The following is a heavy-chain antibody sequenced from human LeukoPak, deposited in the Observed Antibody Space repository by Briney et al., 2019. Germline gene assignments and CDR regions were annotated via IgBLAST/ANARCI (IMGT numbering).Heavy chain of an antibody. J-gene: IGHJ4*02. D-gene: IGHD6-19*01. CDR2: ISGSGSII. Sequence: GGSLRLSCAASGFTFGDYYISWLRQAPGKGLEWVSDISGSGSIIYYADPVKGRFTISRDNAKSSLYMQMNSLRAEDTAVYHCARRSSGWYFGYWGQGILVTVSS. V-gene: IGHV3-11*01. CDR3: ARRSSGWYFGY. CDR1: GFTFGDYY.